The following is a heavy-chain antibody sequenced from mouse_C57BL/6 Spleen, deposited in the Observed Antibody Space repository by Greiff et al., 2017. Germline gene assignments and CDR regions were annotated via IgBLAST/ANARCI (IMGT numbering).Heavy chain of an antibody. CDR3: ARQGSYGSSAWFAY. Sequence: LKQPGAELVRPGTSVKLSCKASGYTFTSYWMHWVKQRPGQGLEWIGVIDPSDSYTNYNQKFKGKATLTVDTSSSTAYMQLSSLTSEDSAVYYCARQGSYGSSAWFAYWGQGTLVTVSA. D-gene: IGHD1-1*01. V-gene: IGHV1-59*01. CDR1: GYTFTSYW. J-gene: IGHJ3*01. CDR2: IDPSDSYT.